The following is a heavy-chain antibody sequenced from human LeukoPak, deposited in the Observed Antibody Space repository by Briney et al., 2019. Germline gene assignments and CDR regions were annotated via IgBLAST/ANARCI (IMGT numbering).Heavy chain of an antibody. CDR1: GDSISSSSYY. D-gene: IGHD1-7*01. CDR2: IYNSGTA. J-gene: IGHJ5*02. Sequence: SETLSLTCTVSGDSISSSSYYWVWIRQPPGKGLEWIGTIYNSGTAYYTPSLKSRVTISMGTSKNQVSLKLSSVTAADTAVYICAGHQSGTMYASWGQGTLVTVS. CDR3: AGHQSGTMYAS. V-gene: IGHV4-39*01.